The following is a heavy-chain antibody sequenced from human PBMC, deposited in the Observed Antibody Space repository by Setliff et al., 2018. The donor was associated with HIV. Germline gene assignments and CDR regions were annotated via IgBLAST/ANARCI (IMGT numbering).Heavy chain of an antibody. V-gene: IGHV4-59*06. Sequence: SETLSLTCTVSGGSISTYYWNWIRQHPGKGLEWIGYIYYSGATYYNPSLKSRVTLSIDTSKNQFSLNLSSVTAADTAVYYCARFDHASIDYWGQGTLVTVSS. CDR2: IYYSGAT. CDR1: GGSISTYY. J-gene: IGHJ4*02. CDR3: ARFDHASIDY. D-gene: IGHD2-2*01.